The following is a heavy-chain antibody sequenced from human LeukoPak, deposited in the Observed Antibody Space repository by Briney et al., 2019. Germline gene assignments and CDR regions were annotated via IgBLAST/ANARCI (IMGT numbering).Heavy chain of an antibody. D-gene: IGHD3-22*01. CDR3: ARDRSLRYQFDDSSGYFDY. CDR1: GYTFTSYY. Sequence: ASVKVSCKASGYTFTSYYMHWVRQAPGQGLEWMGIINPSGGSTSYAQKFQGRVTMTRDTSTSTVYMELSSLRSDDTAVYYCARDRSLRYQFDDSSGYFDYWGQGTLVTVSS. J-gene: IGHJ4*02. CDR2: INPSGGST. V-gene: IGHV1-46*01.